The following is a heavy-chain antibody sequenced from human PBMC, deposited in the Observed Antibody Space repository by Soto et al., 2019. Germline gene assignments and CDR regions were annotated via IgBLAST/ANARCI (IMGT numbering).Heavy chain of an antibody. Sequence: SVKVSCKASGGTFIKYAINWVRQAPGQGLEWMGGITPNSGTANYAQKFQDRVTITGDESTSTAYMELSSLRSEDTATYYCARSPGAGPGYFQYWGQGTMVTVSS. J-gene: IGHJ1*01. CDR1: GGTFIKYA. CDR2: ITPNSGTA. D-gene: IGHD6-13*01. V-gene: IGHV1-69*13. CDR3: ARSPGAGPGYFQY.